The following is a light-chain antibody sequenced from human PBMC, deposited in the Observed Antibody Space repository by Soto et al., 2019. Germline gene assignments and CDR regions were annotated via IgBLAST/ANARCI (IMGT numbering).Light chain of an antibody. CDR3: QQYGRSRPWT. J-gene: IGKJ1*01. CDR1: QSVSNNY. V-gene: IGKV3-20*01. Sequence: EIVLTQSPGTLSLSPGERATLSCRASQSVSNNYLAWYQQKPGQAPRLLIYGASSRATGIPDRFSGSGSGTDFTLTISRLEPEDFAVYYCQQYGRSRPWTFGQGTKVDI. CDR2: GAS.